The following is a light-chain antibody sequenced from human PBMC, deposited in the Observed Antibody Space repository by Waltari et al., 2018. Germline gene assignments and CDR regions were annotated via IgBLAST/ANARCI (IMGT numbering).Light chain of an antibody. V-gene: IGKV3-11*01. J-gene: IGKJ4*01. CDR1: QSVGYY. Sequence: EIVLTQSPDTLSLSPGERATLSCRASQSVGYYLAWYQHKPGQAPRLLIHDASVRATGIPARFSGSGSGTDFTLTISRLEAEDFAVYFCLQRSNRPLTFGGGTKEEIK. CDR3: LQRSNRPLT. CDR2: DAS.